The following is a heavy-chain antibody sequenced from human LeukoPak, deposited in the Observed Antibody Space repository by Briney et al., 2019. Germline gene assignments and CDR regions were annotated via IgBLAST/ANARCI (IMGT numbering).Heavy chain of an antibody. CDR2: SNPNSGGT. V-gene: IGHV1-2*02. CDR3: ARGSAYSGSYYYYYYMDV. D-gene: IGHD1-26*01. J-gene: IGHJ6*03. Sequence: ASVKVSCKASGYTFTGYYMHWVRQAPGQGLEWMGWSNPNSGGTNYAQKFQGRVTMTRDTSISTAYMELSRLRADDTAVYYCARGSAYSGSYYYYYYMDVWGKGTTVTVSS. CDR1: GYTFTGYY.